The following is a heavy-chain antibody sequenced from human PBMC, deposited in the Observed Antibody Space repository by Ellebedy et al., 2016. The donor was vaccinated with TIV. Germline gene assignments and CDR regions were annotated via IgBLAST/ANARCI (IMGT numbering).Heavy chain of an antibody. J-gene: IGHJ4*02. CDR2: ISSSSSYI. Sequence: GESLKISCAASGFTFSSYGMHWVRQAPGKGLEWVSSISSSSSYIYYADSVKGRFTISRDNAKNSLYLQMNSLRAEDTAVYYCARDQGDYVWGSYGYWGQGTLVTVSS. V-gene: IGHV3-21*01. D-gene: IGHD3-16*01. CDR1: GFTFSSYG. CDR3: ARDQGDYVWGSYGY.